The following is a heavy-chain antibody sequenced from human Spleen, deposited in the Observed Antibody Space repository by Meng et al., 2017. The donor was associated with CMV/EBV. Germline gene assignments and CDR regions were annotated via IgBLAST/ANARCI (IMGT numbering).Heavy chain of an antibody. Sequence: LTCAVYGGSCSGYYWSWIRQPPGKGLEWIGEINHSGSTNYNPSLKSRVTISVDTSKNQFSLKLSSVTAADTAVYYCARDRSIAAFDYWGQGTLVTVSS. CDR1: GGSCSGYY. J-gene: IGHJ4*02. CDR2: INHSGST. V-gene: IGHV4-34*01. D-gene: IGHD6-6*01. CDR3: ARDRSIAAFDY.